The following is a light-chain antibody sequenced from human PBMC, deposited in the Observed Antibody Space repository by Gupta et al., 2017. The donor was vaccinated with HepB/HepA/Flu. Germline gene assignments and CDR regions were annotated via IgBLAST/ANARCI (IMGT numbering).Light chain of an antibody. CDR1: QDIDNN. J-gene: IGKJ4*01. CDR3: QQLHYLPLT. Sequence: DIQMTQSPSSLSAFVGDRVTITCQASQDIDNNKLNWYHQRPGQAPKLLLYDVSKSQTGVPSRFRGSGSETKFTFTISSRQPEDFGTYYCQQLHYLPLTFGWGTKVEI. CDR2: DVS. V-gene: IGKV1-33*01.